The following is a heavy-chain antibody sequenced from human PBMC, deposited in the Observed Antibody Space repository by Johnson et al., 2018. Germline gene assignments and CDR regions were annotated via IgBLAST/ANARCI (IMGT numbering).Heavy chain of an antibody. CDR1: GFTFSTYA. D-gene: IGHD5-18*01. CDR2: ISYDGSNK. J-gene: IGHJ3*02. V-gene: IGHV3-30-3*01. CDR3: AKGRGYSYGSEDAFDI. Sequence: VQLVESGGGVVQPGRSLRLSCAASGFTFSTYAMHWVRQAPGKGLEWVAVISYDGSNKYYADSVKGRFLTSRDNSKNTLYLQMNSLRAEDTAVYYCAKGRGYSYGSEDAFDIWGQGTMVTVSS.